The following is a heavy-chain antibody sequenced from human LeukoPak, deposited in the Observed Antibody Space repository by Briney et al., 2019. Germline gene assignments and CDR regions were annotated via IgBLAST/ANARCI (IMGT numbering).Heavy chain of an antibody. CDR1: GYSISSGYY. CDR2: SGST. Sequence: SETLSLTCTVSGYSISSGYYWGWIRQPPGKGLEWIGSGSTYYNPSLKSRVTISVDTSKNQSSLKLNSVTAADTAVYYCARTYCSTTSCYAPFDYWGQGTLVAVSS. CDR3: ARTYCSTTSCYAPFDY. D-gene: IGHD2-2*01. J-gene: IGHJ4*02. V-gene: IGHV4-38-2*02.